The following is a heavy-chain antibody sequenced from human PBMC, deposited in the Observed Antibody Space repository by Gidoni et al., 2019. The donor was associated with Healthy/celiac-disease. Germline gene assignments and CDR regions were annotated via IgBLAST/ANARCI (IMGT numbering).Heavy chain of an antibody. CDR1: GGSISSSY. V-gene: IGHV4-59*01. D-gene: IGHD3-22*01. Sequence: QVQLQESGPGLVKPSETLSLTCTVSGGSISSSYWSWIRQPPGKGLEWIGYIYYSGSTNYNPSLKSRVTISVDTSKNQFSLKLSSVTAADTAVYYCARGSTYYYDSSGYYYFGYGDYYYYYGMDVWGQGTTVTVSS. CDR2: IYYSGST. CDR3: ARGSTYYYDSSGYYYFGYGDYYYYYGMDV. J-gene: IGHJ6*02.